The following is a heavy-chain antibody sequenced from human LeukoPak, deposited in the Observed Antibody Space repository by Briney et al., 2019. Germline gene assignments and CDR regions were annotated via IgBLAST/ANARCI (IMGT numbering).Heavy chain of an antibody. D-gene: IGHD3-10*01. J-gene: IGHJ4*02. CDR3: AKGPQGNMVRGFPDY. V-gene: IGHV3-9*01. Sequence: PGGSLRLSCAASGFTFDDYAMHWVRQAPGKGLEWVSGISWNSGSIGYADSVKGRFTISRDNAKNSLYLQMNSLRAEDTALYYCAKGPQGNMVRGFPDYWGQGTLVTVSS. CDR2: ISWNSGSI. CDR1: GFTFDDYA.